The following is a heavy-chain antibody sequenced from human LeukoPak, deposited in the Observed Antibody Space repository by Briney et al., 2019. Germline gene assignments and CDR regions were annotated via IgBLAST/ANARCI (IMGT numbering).Heavy chain of an antibody. CDR2: ISAGGDST. CDR1: GFTFSSYA. Sequence: GGSLRLSCAASGFTFSSYAMSWVRQAPGRGLEWVSGISAGGDSTYYADTVKGRLTTSRDNSKNTLYLQMNSLRAEDTAVYYCSKRDYDILTGYYHAYWGQGTLLTVSS. D-gene: IGHD3-9*01. V-gene: IGHV3-23*01. CDR3: SKRDYDILTGYYHAY. J-gene: IGHJ4*02.